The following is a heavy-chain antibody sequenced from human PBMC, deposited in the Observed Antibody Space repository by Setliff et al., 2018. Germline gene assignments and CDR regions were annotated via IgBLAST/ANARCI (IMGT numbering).Heavy chain of an antibody. CDR2: LIPFFGSI. CDR3: ARGRGPDIVVTVPGDY. D-gene: IGHD2-15*01. CDR1: GYTFTSYG. J-gene: IGHJ4*02. Sequence: SVKVSCKSSGYTFTSYGINWVRQAPGQGLEWMGGLIPFFGSINYAQKFQGRVTITTDESTSTAYMELRSLRSDDTAVYYCARGRGPDIVVTVPGDYWGQGTQVTVSS. V-gene: IGHV1-69*05.